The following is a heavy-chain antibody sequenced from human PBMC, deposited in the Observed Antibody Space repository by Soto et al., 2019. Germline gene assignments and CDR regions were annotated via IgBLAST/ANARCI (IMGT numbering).Heavy chain of an antibody. D-gene: IGHD1-1*01. Sequence: QVQLQESGPRLVKPSQDLSLTCTVSGGSINSGAYHWSWVRQHPGKGLEWIGAISYRGTTYSNTSPQSRMTMSVDQSKTQLSLKLSSVTAADTAVYYCARMSATGTRWFDPWGPGTLVTVSS. CDR3: ARMSATGTRWFDP. J-gene: IGHJ5*02. CDR1: GGSINSGAYH. V-gene: IGHV4-31*03. CDR2: ISYRGTT.